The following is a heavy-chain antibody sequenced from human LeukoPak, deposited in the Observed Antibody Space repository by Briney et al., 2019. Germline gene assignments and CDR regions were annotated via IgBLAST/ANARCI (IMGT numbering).Heavy chain of an antibody. Sequence: SLRLSCAASGFTFSSYAMNWVRQAPGKGLEWVSYISSSGSTIYYADSVKGRFTISRDNSKNTLYLQMNSLRAEDTAVYYCARGSEHSSGCIGYWGQGTLVTVSS. CDR3: ARGSEHSSGCIGY. D-gene: IGHD6-19*01. V-gene: IGHV3-48*01. J-gene: IGHJ4*02. CDR1: GFTFSSYA. CDR2: ISSSGSTI.